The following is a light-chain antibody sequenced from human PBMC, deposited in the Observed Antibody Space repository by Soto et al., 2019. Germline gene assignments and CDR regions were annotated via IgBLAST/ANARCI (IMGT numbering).Light chain of an antibody. CDR2: GAS. V-gene: IGKV3-20*01. J-gene: IGKJ1*01. CDR3: QQYGSSSWT. CDR1: STVDSIY. Sequence: ETVLTQSPGTLSLSPGERASLSCRASSTVDSIYLAWYQQKPGQAPRLLIYGASNRATGIPDRFSGSGSGTEFTLTISRLEPEDFAVYYCQQYGSSSWTFGQGTKVDIK.